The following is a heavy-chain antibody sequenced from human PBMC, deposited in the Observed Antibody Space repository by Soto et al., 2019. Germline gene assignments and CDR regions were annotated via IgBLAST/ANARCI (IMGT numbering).Heavy chain of an antibody. CDR1: GGSFSSNP. D-gene: IGHD5-18*01. J-gene: IGHJ4*02. V-gene: IGHV1-69*01. CDR2: IIPIFATV. Sequence: QVQLVQSGSEVKKPGSSVKVSCKASGGSFSSNPISWVRQAPGQGLEWMAGIIPIFATVHYAQKFQGRVTSTADESTSTAYTELTSLRSEHTAVYFCARGRRVYSSAPRYYFDYWGQGTLVTVSS. CDR3: ARGRRVYSSAPRYYFDY.